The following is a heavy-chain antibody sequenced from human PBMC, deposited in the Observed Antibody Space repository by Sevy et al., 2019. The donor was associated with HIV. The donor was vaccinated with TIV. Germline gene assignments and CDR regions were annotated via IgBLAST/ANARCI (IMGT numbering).Heavy chain of an antibody. J-gene: IGHJ4*01. CDR1: GFAFSSHA. Sequence: GGSLRLSCAASGFAFSSHAMHWVRQAPGKGLEWVGVISYEGTETFYAASVEGRFTISRDNSKNMLYLQINSLRPEDTAVYYCARDGGYSIKWYPLYWGQGTLVTVSS. CDR3: ARDGGYSIKWYPLY. CDR2: ISYEGTET. V-gene: IGHV3-30-3*01. D-gene: IGHD6-13*01.